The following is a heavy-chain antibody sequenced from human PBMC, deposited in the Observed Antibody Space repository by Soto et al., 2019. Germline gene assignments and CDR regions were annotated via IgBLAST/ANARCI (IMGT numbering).Heavy chain of an antibody. D-gene: IGHD1-26*01. J-gene: IGHJ6*02. Sequence: SETLSLTCTVSGGSISSSSYYWGWIRQPPGKGLEWIGSIYYSGSTYYNPSLKSRVTISVDTSKNQFSLKLSSVTAADTAVYYCAREGIEWELLGYYYYYGMAVWGQGTTVTVSS. CDR1: GGSISSSSYY. V-gene: IGHV4-39*02. CDR3: AREGIEWELLGYYYYYGMAV. CDR2: IYYSGST.